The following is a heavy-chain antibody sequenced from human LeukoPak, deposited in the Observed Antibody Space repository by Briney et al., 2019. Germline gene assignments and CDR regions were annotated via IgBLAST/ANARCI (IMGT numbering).Heavy chain of an antibody. V-gene: IGHV3-7*03. D-gene: IGHD1-26*01. J-gene: IGHJ4*02. Sequence: GGSLKLSCAASGFTFSSFWMGWVRQAPGEGVGWVANIKQEGSEKYYVNSVKGRFTISRDDAKSSLYLQMNSLRAEDTAVYYCTRSRSWDFFDFWGQGTLVTVSS. CDR2: IKQEGSEK. CDR1: GFTFSSFW. CDR3: TRSRSWDFFDF.